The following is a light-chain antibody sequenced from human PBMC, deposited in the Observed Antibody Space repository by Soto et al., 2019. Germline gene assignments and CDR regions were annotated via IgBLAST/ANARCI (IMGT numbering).Light chain of an antibody. CDR3: QQYGSSPPYT. J-gene: IGKJ2*01. CDR2: GAS. CDR1: QSVSSSY. V-gene: IGKV3-20*01. Sequence: DSVLTQSPGTLSLSPGERATLSCRASQSVSSSYLAWYQQKPGQAPRLLIYGASNRATGIPDRFSASGCGTDFALTISRLEPEDFAVYYCQQYGSSPPYTFGQGTKLEIK.